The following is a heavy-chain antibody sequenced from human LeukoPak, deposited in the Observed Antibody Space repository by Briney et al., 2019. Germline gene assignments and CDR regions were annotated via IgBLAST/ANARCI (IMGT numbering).Heavy chain of an antibody. CDR3: ARFLAGIAAAGTGQDY. CDR2: INPNSGGT. D-gene: IGHD6-13*01. J-gene: IGHJ4*02. CDR1: GYTFTGYY. Sequence: ASVKVSCKASGYTFTGYYMHWVRQAPGQGLEWMGWINPNSGGTNYAQKFQGRVTMTRDTSISTAYMELSRLRSDDTAVYYCARFLAGIAAAGTGQDYWGQGTLVTVSS. V-gene: IGHV1-2*02.